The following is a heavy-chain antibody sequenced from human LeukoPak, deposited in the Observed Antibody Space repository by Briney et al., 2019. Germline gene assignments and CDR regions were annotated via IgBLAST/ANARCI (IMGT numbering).Heavy chain of an antibody. V-gene: IGHV4-59*01. CDR2: ILYSGST. Sequence: SETLSLTCTVSGGSISGYFWSWVRQPPGKGVEWIAYILYSGSTNYNPSLKSRVTISVDTSKNQFSLMLTSVTAADTAVYYCASLIRQGHYAMDVWGQGTMVTVSS. J-gene: IGHJ6*02. CDR1: GGSISGYF. CDR3: ASLIRQGHYAMDV.